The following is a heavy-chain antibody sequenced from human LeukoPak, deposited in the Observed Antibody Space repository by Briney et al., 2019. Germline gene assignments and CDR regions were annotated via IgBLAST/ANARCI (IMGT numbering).Heavy chain of an antibody. Sequence: GGSLRLSCAASGFTFSSYAMSWVRQAPGKGLEWVSAISGSGGSTYYADSVKGRFTISRDNSKNTLYLQMNSLRAEDTAAYYCAKGRALLWFGELPETFDPWGQGTLVTVSS. CDR2: ISGSGGST. J-gene: IGHJ5*02. V-gene: IGHV3-23*01. CDR3: AKGRALLWFGELPETFDP. CDR1: GFTFSSYA. D-gene: IGHD3-10*01.